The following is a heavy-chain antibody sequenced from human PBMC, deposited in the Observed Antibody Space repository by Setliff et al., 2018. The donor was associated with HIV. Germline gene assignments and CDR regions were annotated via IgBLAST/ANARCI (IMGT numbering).Heavy chain of an antibody. J-gene: IGHJ6*03. CDR2: IWYNGILQ. D-gene: IGHD3-22*01. CDR1: GFSFRNYG. CDR3: ARDQIYYDSGSYPFYMDV. V-gene: IGHV3-33*01. Sequence: SLRLSCEASGFSFRNYGMHWVRQAPGRGLEWVAVIWYNGILQYYVDSVKGRFTVSRDNSKNTLYLQMNSLRAEDTAVYYCARDQIYYDSGSYPFYMDVWGKGTTVTVSS.